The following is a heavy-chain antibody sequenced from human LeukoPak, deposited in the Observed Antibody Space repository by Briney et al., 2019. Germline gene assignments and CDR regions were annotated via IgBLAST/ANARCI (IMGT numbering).Heavy chain of an antibody. D-gene: IGHD2-2*01. J-gene: IGHJ4*02. CDR1: GFTFSSYA. V-gene: IGHV3-23*01. CDR2: ISGSGGST. Sequence: GGSLRLSCAASGFTFSSYAMSWVRQAPGKGLEWVSAISGSGGSTYYADSVEGRFTISRDNSKNTLYLQMNSLRAEDTAVYYCANPYCSSTSCYVPFDYWGQGTLVTVSS. CDR3: ANPYCSSTSCYVPFDY.